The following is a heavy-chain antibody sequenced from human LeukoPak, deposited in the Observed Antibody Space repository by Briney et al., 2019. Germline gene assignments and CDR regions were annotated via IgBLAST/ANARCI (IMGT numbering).Heavy chain of an antibody. CDR3: AKVVAATFDY. D-gene: IGHD2-15*01. Sequence: ETLSLTCAVYGGSFSGYYWSWIRQPPGKGLEWVSAISGSGGSTYYADSVKGRFTISRDNSKNTLYLQMNSLRAEDTAVYYCAKVVAATFDYWGQGTLVTVSS. CDR1: GGSFSGYY. V-gene: IGHV3-23*01. J-gene: IGHJ4*02. CDR2: ISGSGGST.